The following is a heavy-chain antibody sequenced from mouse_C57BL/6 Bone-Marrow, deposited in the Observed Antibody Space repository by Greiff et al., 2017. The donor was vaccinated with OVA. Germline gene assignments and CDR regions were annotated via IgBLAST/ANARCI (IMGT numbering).Heavy chain of an antibody. CDR1: GYTFTSYW. J-gene: IGHJ1*03. Sequence: VQLQQPGAELVKPGASVKMSCKASGYTFTSYWITWVKQRPGQGLEWIGDIYPGSGSTNYNEKFKSKATLTVDTSSSTAYTQLSSLTSEDSAVYYCARSYSNSWYFDVWGTGTTVTVSS. CDR3: ARSYSNSWYFDV. CDR2: IYPGSGST. V-gene: IGHV1-55*01. D-gene: IGHD2-5*01.